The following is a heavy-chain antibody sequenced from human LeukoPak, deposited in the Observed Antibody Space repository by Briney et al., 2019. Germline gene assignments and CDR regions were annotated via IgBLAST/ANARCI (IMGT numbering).Heavy chain of an antibody. D-gene: IGHD2-2*02. CDR3: ARYGFYCSSTSCYIFDN. Sequence: PGGSLRLSCAASGFTFDDYGMSWVRQAPGKGLEWVSGINWNGGTIGYADSVKGRFTISRDNAKNSLYLQMNSLRAEDTALYCCARYGFYCSSTSCYIFDNWGQGTLVTVSS. CDR2: INWNGGTI. V-gene: IGHV3-20*04. J-gene: IGHJ4*02. CDR1: GFTFDDYG.